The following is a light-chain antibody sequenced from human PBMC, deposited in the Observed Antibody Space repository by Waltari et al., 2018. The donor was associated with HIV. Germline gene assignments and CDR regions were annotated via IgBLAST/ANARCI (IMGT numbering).Light chain of an antibody. CDR2: LGS. J-gene: IGKJ2*01. Sequence: DIVMIQSPLSLPVTPGEPASISCRSSQSLLFSNGNNYLDWYLQKPGQSPQLLIYLGSNRASGVPDRFSGSGSGTDFTLKISRVEAEDVGVYYCMQALQTPRTFGQGTKLEIK. CDR1: QSLLFSNGNNY. CDR3: MQALQTPRT. V-gene: IGKV2-28*01.